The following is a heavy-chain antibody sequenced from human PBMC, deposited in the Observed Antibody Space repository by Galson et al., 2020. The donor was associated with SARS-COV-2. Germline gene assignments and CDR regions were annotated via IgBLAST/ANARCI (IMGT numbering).Heavy chain of an antibody. V-gene: IGHV4-31*03. D-gene: IGHD6-19*01. CDR2: IYFTGSA. J-gene: IGHJ3*02. CDR1: GASISNEGYY. CDR3: ARDNRIAVTKRGAFDI. Sequence: ETSETLSLTCNVSGASISNEGYYWGWIRQHPGKGLEWIAYIYFTGSAYYNPSLKSRVNILVDTSKNQFSLRLKSVTAADTAVYFCARDNRIAVTKRGAFDIWGQGTMVTVSS.